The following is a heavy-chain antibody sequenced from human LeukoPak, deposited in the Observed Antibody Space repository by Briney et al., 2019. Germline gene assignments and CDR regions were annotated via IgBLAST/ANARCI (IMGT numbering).Heavy chain of an antibody. CDR3: ARAPGTTGYYYDSSGYYHNWYFDL. CDR1: GGTFSSYA. D-gene: IGHD3-22*01. J-gene: IGHJ2*01. Sequence: SVKVSCKASGGTFSSYAISWVRQAPGQGLEWMGGIIPIFGTANYAQKFQGRVTITTDESTSTAYMELSSLRSEDTAVYYCARAPGTTGYYYDSSGYYHNWYFDLWGRGTLVTVSS. CDR2: IIPIFGTA. V-gene: IGHV1-69*05.